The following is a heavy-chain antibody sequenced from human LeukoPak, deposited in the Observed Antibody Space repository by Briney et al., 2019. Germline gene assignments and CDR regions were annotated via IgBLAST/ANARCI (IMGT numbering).Heavy chain of an antibody. CDR3: ARGGLYRGFDY. D-gene: IGHD3-10*01. CDR2: IYYSGST. Sequence: PSETLSLTCTVSGGSISSSSYYWGWIRQPPGKGLEWIGSIYYSGSTYYNPSLKSRVTISVDTSKNQFSLKLSSVTAADTAVYYCARGGLYRGFDYWGQGTLVTVSS. CDR1: GGSISSSSYY. J-gene: IGHJ4*02. V-gene: IGHV4-39*01.